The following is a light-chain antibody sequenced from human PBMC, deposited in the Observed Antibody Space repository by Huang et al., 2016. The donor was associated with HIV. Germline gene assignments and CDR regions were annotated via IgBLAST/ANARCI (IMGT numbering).Light chain of an antibody. CDR1: QNVRRH. Sequence: EIVMTQSPATLSVSPGGRATLSCRASQNVRRHLAGYQQNPGQAPRLLIYDASTRASGIPARFSGSGSGAEFTLTISGLQSEDFAVYYCQQYDDWPPGLTFGGGTKVDI. CDR3: QQYDDWPPGLT. CDR2: DAS. J-gene: IGKJ4*01. V-gene: IGKV3D-15*01.